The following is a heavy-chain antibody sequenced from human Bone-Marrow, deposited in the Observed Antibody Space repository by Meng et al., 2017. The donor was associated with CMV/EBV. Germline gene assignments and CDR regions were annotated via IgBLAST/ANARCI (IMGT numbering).Heavy chain of an antibody. Sequence: GESLKISCAAPGFTVTTKYMTWVRQAPEKGLEWVSLIYSGGTTYYADSVKGRFNLSRDNSKNTVYLQMNSLRHEDTATYYCAEAEQPADGLDVWGQGTTVTVSS. CDR2: IYSGGTT. D-gene: IGHD6-13*01. CDR1: GFTVTTKY. CDR3: AEAEQPADGLDV. J-gene: IGHJ6*02. V-gene: IGHV3-66*02.